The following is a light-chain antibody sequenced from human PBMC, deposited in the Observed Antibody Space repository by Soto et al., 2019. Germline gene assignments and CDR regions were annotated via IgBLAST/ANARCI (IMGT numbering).Light chain of an antibody. Sequence: IRMTQSQSSLSESVGDRATIPCRPSKNIKNNLNWYQQKPGKAPELLIYSASSFQTGVPSRFSGSGSGTDFALTISSLQPEDFATYYCQQSYSSPLTFGGGTKVEIK. CDR1: KNIKNN. CDR3: QQSYSSPLT. V-gene: IGKV1-39*01. J-gene: IGKJ4*01. CDR2: SAS.